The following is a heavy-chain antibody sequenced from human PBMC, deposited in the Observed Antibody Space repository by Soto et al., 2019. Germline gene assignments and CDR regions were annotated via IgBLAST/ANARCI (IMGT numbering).Heavy chain of an antibody. CDR1: GGTFSSYA. J-gene: IGHJ5*02. V-gene: IGHV1-69*13. CDR3: ARAPRGKLHLFDP. CDR2: IIPIFGTA. D-gene: IGHD3-16*01. Sequence: GASVKVSCKASGGTFSSYAISWVRQAPGQGLEWMGGIIPIFGTANYAQKFQGRVTITADESTSTAYMELSSLRSEDTAVYYCARAPRGKLHLFDPWGQGTLVTVSS.